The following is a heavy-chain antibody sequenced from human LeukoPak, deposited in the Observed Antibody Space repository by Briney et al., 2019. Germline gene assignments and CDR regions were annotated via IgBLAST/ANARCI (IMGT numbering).Heavy chain of an antibody. J-gene: IGHJ4*02. Sequence: SETLSLTCAVYGGSFSGYYWSWIRQPPGKGLEWIGEINHSGSTNYNPSLKRRVTITADTSKNQFSLKLSSVTAADTAVYYCARDTSGATWDWGEGALVTAAS. V-gene: IGHV4-34*01. CDR2: INHSGST. CDR1: GGSFSGYY. CDR3: ARDTSGATWD. D-gene: IGHD6-19*01.